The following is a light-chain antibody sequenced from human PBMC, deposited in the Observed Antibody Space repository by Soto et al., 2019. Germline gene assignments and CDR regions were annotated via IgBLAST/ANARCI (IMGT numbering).Light chain of an antibody. CDR1: NIGSKS. J-gene: IGLJ2*01. CDR3: QVWDSSSEKV. CDR2: YDS. V-gene: IGLV3-21*04. Sequence: SYELTQPPSVSVAPGKTARITCGGNNIGSKSVHWYQQKPGQAPVLVIYYDSDRPSGIPERFSGSNSGNTAILTISRVEAGDEADYYCQVWDSSSEKVFGGGTKLTVL.